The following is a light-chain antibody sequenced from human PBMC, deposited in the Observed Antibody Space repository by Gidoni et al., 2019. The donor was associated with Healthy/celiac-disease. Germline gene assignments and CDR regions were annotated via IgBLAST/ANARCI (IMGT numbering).Light chain of an antibody. Sequence: EIVLTQSPGTLSLSPGERATLSCRASQSVSSSYLAWYQQKPGQAPRLLIYGASSRATGSPDRFSGSGSGTDFTLTISRLEPEDFAVYYCQQYGSSPPEITFGPGTKVDIK. J-gene: IGKJ3*01. CDR3: QQYGSSPPEIT. CDR2: GAS. CDR1: QSVSSSY. V-gene: IGKV3-20*01.